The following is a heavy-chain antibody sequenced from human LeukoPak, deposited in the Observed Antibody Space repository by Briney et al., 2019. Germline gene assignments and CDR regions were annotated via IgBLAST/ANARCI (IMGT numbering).Heavy chain of an antibody. D-gene: IGHD1-26*01. CDR3: ASSPGYSRSSQSPFDY. CDR2: INHSGST. Sequence: SETLSLTCAVYGGSFSGYYWSWIRQPPGKGLEWIGEINHSGSTNYNPSLKSRVTISVDTSKNQFSLKLSSVTAADTAVYYCASSPGYSRSSQSPFDYWGQGTLVTVSS. V-gene: IGHV4-34*01. J-gene: IGHJ4*02. CDR1: GGSFSGYY.